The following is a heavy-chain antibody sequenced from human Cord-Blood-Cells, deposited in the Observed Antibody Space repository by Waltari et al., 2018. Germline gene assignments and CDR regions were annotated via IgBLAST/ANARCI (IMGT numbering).Heavy chain of an antibody. D-gene: IGHD6-6*01. CDR3: ARSRNFDY. J-gene: IGHJ4*02. Sequence: QLQLQESGPGLVKPSENLSLTCTVSGGPISSSSYYWGWIRKPPGKGLEWIGSIYYSGSTYYNPSLKSRVTRSVDTSKNQFSLKLSSVTAADTAVYYCARSRNFDYWGQGTLVTVSS. CDR1: GGPISSSSYY. V-gene: IGHV4-39*01. CDR2: IYYSGST.